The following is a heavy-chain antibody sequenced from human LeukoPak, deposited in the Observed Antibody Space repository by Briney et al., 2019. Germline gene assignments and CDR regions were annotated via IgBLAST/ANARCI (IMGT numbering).Heavy chain of an antibody. CDR2: IYHSGST. J-gene: IGHJ4*02. Sequence: PSQTLSLTCAVSGGSISSGGYSWSWIRQPPGKGLEWIGYIYHSGSTYYNPSLKSRVTISVDTSKNQFSLKLSSVTAADTAVYYCARGFVVVVAATHTPRLFDYWGQGTLVTVSS. V-gene: IGHV4-30-2*01. CDR3: ARGFVVVVAATHTPRLFDY. CDR1: GGSISSGGYS. D-gene: IGHD2-15*01.